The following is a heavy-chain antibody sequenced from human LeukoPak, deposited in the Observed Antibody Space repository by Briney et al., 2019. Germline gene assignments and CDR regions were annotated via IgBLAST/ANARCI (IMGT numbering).Heavy chain of an antibody. CDR1: GFTFSSYS. J-gene: IGHJ4*02. V-gene: IGHV3-21*01. CDR3: ARGSSGWYDGDDY. Sequence: GGSLRLSCAASGFTFSSYSMNWVRQAPGKGPEWVSSTSSSSSYIYYAGSMKGRFTISRDNAKNSLYLQMNSLRAEDTAVYYCARGSSGWYDGDDYWGQGTLVTVSS. D-gene: IGHD6-19*01. CDR2: TSSSSSYI.